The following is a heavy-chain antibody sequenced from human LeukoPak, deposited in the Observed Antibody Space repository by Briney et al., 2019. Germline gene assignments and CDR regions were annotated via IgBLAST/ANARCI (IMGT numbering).Heavy chain of an antibody. CDR2: IYYTGST. D-gene: IGHD3-22*01. Sequence: PSETLSLTCTVSGGSISTYYGSWIRQPPGKGLEWIGYIYYTGSTNYNPSLKSRVTISVDTSKNQFSLKLSSVTAADTAVYYCARRHYYDSSGYLIWGQGTLVTVSS. CDR3: ARRHYYDSSGYLI. CDR1: GGSISTYY. V-gene: IGHV4-59*01. J-gene: IGHJ4*02.